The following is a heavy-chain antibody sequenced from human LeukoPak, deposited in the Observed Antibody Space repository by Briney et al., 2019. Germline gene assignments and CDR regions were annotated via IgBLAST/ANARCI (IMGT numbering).Heavy chain of an antibody. D-gene: IGHD1-26*01. CDR2: VYFSGST. CDR1: GGSMSRYY. CDR3: ARNSGSRDVGAFDI. V-gene: IGHV4-59*01. J-gene: IGHJ3*02. Sequence: SETLSLTCTVSGGSMSRYYWSWIWQPPGKGLEWIGCVYFSGSTDYNPSLKSRVTISVDASRNQFSLKLSSVTAADTAVFYCARNSGSRDVGAFDIWGQGTMVTVSS.